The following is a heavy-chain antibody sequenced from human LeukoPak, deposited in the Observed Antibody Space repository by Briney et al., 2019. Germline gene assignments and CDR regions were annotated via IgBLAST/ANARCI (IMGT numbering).Heavy chain of an antibody. Sequence: PSETLSLTCTVSGGSISSYYWSWIRQPAGKGLEWIGRIYTSGSNNYNPSLKSRVTMSVDTSKNQFSLQVNSVTPEDTAVYYCARYSGTQFGPWGQGTLVTVSS. V-gene: IGHV4-4*07. D-gene: IGHD1-26*01. CDR3: ARYSGTQFGP. J-gene: IGHJ5*02. CDR1: GGSISSYY. CDR2: IYTSGSN.